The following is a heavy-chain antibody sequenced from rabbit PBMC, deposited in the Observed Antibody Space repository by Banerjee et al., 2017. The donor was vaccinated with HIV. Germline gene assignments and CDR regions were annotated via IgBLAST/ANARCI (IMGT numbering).Heavy chain of an antibody. CDR3: ARSPDSRGKYVPNL. CDR2: IDTGSTGRT. CDR1: GFSFSSSYW. Sequence: EESGGDLVKPEGSLTLTCTASGFSFSSSYWICWVRQAPGKGLEWIACIDTGSTGRTPYASWAKGRFTISKTASTTVTLQMTSLTAADTARYFCARSPDSRGKYVPNLWGQGTLVTVS. D-gene: IGHD4-1*01. V-gene: IGHV1S45*01. J-gene: IGHJ4*01.